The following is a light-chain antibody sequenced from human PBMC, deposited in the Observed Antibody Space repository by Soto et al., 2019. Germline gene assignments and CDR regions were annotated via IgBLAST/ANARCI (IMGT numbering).Light chain of an antibody. CDR3: QQYGSSIKT. J-gene: IGKJ1*01. V-gene: IGKV1-5*03. Sequence: IQLDHNPSDEAGVVRESRSLTWRASQTISSWLAWYQQKPGKAPKLLIYKASTLKSGVPSRFSGSGSGTDFTLTISRLEPEDFAVYYCQQYGSSIKTFGQGTKVDIK. CDR1: QTISSW. CDR2: KAS.